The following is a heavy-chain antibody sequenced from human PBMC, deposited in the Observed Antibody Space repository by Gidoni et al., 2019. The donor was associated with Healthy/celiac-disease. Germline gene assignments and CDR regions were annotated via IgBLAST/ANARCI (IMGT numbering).Heavy chain of an antibody. CDR1: GGSIRSGSYY. D-gene: IGHD6-13*01. CDR3: ARGRYRSSYLYYYYYGMDV. V-gene: IGHV4-61*02. J-gene: IGHJ6*02. CDR2: IYTIRSP. Sequence: QVQLPESGPGLVKPSHTLSLPCTASGGSIRSGSYYWSWIRQPAGKGLEWIGRIYTIRSPNYNPSLKSRVTISVDTSKNQFSLKLSSVTASDTAVYYCARGRYRSSYLYYYYYGMDVWGQGTTVTVSS.